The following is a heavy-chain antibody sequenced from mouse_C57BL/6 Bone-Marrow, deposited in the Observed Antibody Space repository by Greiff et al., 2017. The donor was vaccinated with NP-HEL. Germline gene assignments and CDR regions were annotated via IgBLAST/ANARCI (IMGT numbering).Heavy chain of an antibody. CDR1: GYTFTSYW. J-gene: IGHJ4*01. D-gene: IGHD3-2*02. V-gene: IGHV1-50*01. CDR3: ARETAQASMDY. CDR2: IDPSDSYT. Sequence: QVHVKHPGAELVKPGASVKLSCKASGYTFTSYWMQWVKQRPGQGLEWIGEIDPSDSYTNYNQKFKGKATLTVDTSSSTAYMQLSSLTSEDSAVYYCARETAQASMDYWGQGTSVTVSS.